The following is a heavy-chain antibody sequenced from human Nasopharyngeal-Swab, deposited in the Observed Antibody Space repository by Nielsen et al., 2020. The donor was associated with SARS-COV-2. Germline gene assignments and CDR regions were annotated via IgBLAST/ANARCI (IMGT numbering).Heavy chain of an antibody. CDR1: GFTFTNVW. V-gene: IGHV3-15*01. CDR2: IKSKSDGGTT. D-gene: IGHD1-14*01. CDR3: TTDRGITERPLFDF. J-gene: IGHJ4*02. Sequence: GASLQISRAASGFTFTNVWMGWVRQAPGKGLEWVGRIKSKSDGGTTDYAAPVKGRFSISRDDSRNTIYVQMNTLQTEDTAVYYCTTDRGITERPLFDFWGQGTLVTVSS.